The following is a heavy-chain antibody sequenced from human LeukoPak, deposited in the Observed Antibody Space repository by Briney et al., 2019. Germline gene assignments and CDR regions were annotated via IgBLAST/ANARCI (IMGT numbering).Heavy chain of an antibody. J-gene: IGHJ4*02. CDR1: GYTFTGYY. V-gene: IGHV1-2*02. CDR2: INPNSGGT. Sequence: ASVTVSCKASGYTFTGYYMHWVRQAPGQGLEWMGWINPNSGGTNYAQKFQGRVTMTRDTSISTAYMELSRLRSDDTAVYYCARRYCSGCSCYVDYWGQGTLVTVSS. D-gene: IGHD2-15*01. CDR3: ARRYCSGCSCYVDY.